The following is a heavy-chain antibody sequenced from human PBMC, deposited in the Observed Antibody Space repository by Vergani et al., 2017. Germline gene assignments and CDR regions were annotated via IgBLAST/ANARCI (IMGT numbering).Heavy chain of an antibody. V-gene: IGHV3-33*01. CDR3: ARDISSGGHYLVGPLDS. CDR2: IGNDGSNK. J-gene: IGHJ4*02. CDR1: GFTFSRHG. Sequence: QVQLVESGGSVVQPGTSLRLSCGASGFTFSRHGMHWVRQAPGKGLEWVAVIGNDGSNKYYVESVKGRFTISRDNSENTLYLQMNSLRAEDTGVYYCARDISSGGHYLVGPLDSWGLGTLVTVSS. D-gene: IGHD3-3*02.